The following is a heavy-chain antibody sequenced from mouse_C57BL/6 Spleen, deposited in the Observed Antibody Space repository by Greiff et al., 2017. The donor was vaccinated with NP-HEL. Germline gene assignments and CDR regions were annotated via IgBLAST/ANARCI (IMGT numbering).Heavy chain of an antibody. J-gene: IGHJ4*01. Sequence: VQLQQSGAELVRPGASVKLSCKASGYTFTDYYINWVKQRLGQGLEWIARIYPGSGNTYYNEKFKGKATLTAEKSSSTAYMQLSSLTSEDSAVYFCAREKNYGSSYPHYAMDYWGQGTSVTVSS. D-gene: IGHD1-1*01. V-gene: IGHV1-76*01. CDR3: AREKNYGSSYPHYAMDY. CDR2: IYPGSGNT. CDR1: GYTFTDYY.